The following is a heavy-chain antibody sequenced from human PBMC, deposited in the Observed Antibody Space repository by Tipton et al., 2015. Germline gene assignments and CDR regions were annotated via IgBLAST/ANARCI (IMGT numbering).Heavy chain of an antibody. CDR2: ISSSSSTI. CDR1: GFSFRSYG. J-gene: IGHJ3*02. CDR3: ARFSYGDYGGFDI. V-gene: IGHV3-48*02. D-gene: IGHD4-17*01. Sequence: SLRLSCVASGFSFRSYGMHWVRQAPGKGLEWVSYISSSSSTIYYADSVKGRFTISRDNAKNSLYLQMNSLRDEDTAVYYCARFSYGDYGGFDIWGQGTMVTVSS.